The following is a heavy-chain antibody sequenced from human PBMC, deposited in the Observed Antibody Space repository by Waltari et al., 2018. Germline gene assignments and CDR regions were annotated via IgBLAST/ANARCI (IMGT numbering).Heavy chain of an antibody. D-gene: IGHD2-15*01. Sequence: EVQLLQSGAEVKKPGATVTISCKSSGSTFTDYYIHWVKQTPGKGLEWMGRVGPKDGETIYAEKFQDRVTISADTSTDTVYMIMNGLRFDDTALYFCSRSGSDDWFDPWGRGTPVTVVS. J-gene: IGHJ5*02. CDR1: GSTFTDYY. V-gene: IGHV1-69-2*01. CDR3: SRSGSDDWFDP. CDR2: VGPKDGET.